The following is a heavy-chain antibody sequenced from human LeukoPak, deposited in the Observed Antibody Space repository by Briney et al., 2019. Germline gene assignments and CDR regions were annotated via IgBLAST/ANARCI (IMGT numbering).Heavy chain of an antibody. Sequence: ASVKVSCKASGGTFSSYAISWVRQAPGQGLEWMGGIIPIFGTANYAQKFQGRVTITTDESTGTAYMELSSLRSEDTAVYYCARVGDYGDYRFDPWGQGTLVTVSS. V-gene: IGHV1-69*05. CDR1: GGTFSSYA. CDR3: ARVGDYGDYRFDP. J-gene: IGHJ5*02. D-gene: IGHD4-17*01. CDR2: IIPIFGTA.